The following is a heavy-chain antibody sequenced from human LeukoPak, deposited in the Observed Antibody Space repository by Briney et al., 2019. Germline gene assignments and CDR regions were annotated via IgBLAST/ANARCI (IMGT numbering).Heavy chain of an antibody. Sequence: GASVKVSCKASGYTFTGYYMHWVRQAPGQGLEWMGWINPNSGGTNYAQKFQGRVTMTRDTSISTAYMELSRLRSDDTAVYYCARDRYNWSYYYYYMDVWGKGTTVTISS. CDR1: GYTFTGYY. V-gene: IGHV1-2*02. CDR3: ARDRYNWSYYYYYMDV. D-gene: IGHD1-20*01. J-gene: IGHJ6*03. CDR2: INPNSGGT.